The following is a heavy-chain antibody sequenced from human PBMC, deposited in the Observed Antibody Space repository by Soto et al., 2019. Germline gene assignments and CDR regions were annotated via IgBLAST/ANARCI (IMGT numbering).Heavy chain of an antibody. V-gene: IGHV3-23*01. Sequence: GGSLRLSCAASGFTFSSYAMSWVRQAPGKGLEWVSAISGSGGSTYYADSVKGRFTISRDNSKNTLYLQMNSLRAEDTAVHYCAKGPYQLPSSYFDYWGQGTLVTVSS. CDR2: ISGSGGST. CDR1: GFTFSSYA. D-gene: IGHD2-2*01. J-gene: IGHJ4*02. CDR3: AKGPYQLPSSYFDY.